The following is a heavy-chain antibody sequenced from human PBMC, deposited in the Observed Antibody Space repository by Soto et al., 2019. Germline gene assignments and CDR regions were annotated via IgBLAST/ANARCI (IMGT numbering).Heavy chain of an antibody. D-gene: IGHD1-1*01. CDR2: MHYTGFS. CDR1: GDSVASNY. CDR3: GPSFGNAGYTY. V-gene: IGHV4-59*02. J-gene: IGHJ4*02. Sequence: PSETLSLTCAFSGDSVASNYLTWIRQSPGMGLEWIGYMHYTGFSHYNPSLKSRLTMSVDKSKNHSTLQLTSVTAADTAVYYCGPSFGNAGYTYWGQGTQVPVSP.